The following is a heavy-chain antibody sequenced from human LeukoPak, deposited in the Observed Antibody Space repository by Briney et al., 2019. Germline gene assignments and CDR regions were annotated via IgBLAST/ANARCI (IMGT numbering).Heavy chain of an antibody. V-gene: IGHV1-18*01. Sequence: ASVNVSCKASGHTLTTYGITWVRQAPGQGLEWMGWISGYSGKTIYAQNFQDRLTVTIDASSTTAYMELRSLRSDDTAMYYCARSRGVAVPMGTDSWGQGTLVTVSS. D-gene: IGHD6-19*01. CDR3: ARSRGVAVPMGTDS. J-gene: IGHJ5*02. CDR1: GHTLTTYG. CDR2: ISGYSGKT.